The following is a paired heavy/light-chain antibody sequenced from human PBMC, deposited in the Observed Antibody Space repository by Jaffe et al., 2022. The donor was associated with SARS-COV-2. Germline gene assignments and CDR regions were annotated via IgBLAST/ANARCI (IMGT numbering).Heavy chain of an antibody. CDR2: INQDGSED. CDR3: ARAGLSTSSFDS. Sequence: EVKLVESGGNLVQPGGSLRVSCAASGFTFSSHLMSWVRQAPGKGLEWVANINQDGSEDYYLDSVKGRFTISRDNALNSIHLQMNSLRPDDTAVYYCARAGLSTSSFDSWGQGTLVTVSS. CDR1: GFTFSSHL. D-gene: IGHD6-6*01. J-gene: IGHJ4*02. V-gene: IGHV3-7*01.
Light chain of an antibody. J-gene: IGLJ2*01. CDR2: RDT. CDR3: QAWDSSAYVF. V-gene: IGLV3-1*01. Sequence: SYELTQPPSVSVSPGQTASITCSGDKLGRKYVSWYQQKAGQSPVLVIFRDTKRPSGIPERFFGSTSGDTATLTISGTQEIDEGDYFCQAWDSSAYVFFAGGTKLTVL. CDR1: KLGRKY.